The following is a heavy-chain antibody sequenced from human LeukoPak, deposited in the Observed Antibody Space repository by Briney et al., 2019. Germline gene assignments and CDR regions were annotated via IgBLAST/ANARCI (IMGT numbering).Heavy chain of an antibody. Sequence: GPTPVNPTQTLTPSCTFSGFSLITSGVGVSWIRQPPGNALECLALIYCDNDRRYSPSLRSRLTITKNTSKNQVVLTVTNLDPVDTDTYYCAHRVFQGCYWDSGKFDYWVQGIPVTVSS. CDR2: IYCDNDR. J-gene: IGHJ4*02. D-gene: IGHD2-8*02. CDR3: AHRVFQGCYWDSGKFDY. CDR1: GFSLITSGVG. V-gene: IGHV2-5*02.